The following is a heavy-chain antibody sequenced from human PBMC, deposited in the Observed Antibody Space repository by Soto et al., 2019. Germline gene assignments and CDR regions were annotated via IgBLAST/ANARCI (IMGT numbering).Heavy chain of an antibody. CDR2: INAGNGNT. J-gene: IGHJ3*02. Sequence: QVQLVQSGAEVKKPGASVKVSCKASGYTFTSYAMHWVRQAPGQRLEWMGWINAGNGNTKYSQKFQGRVTITRDTTASTAYMELGSLRSEDTAVYYCARDLDYGEGEAFDIWGQGTMVTVSS. CDR3: ARDLDYGEGEAFDI. D-gene: IGHD4-17*01. CDR1: GYTFTSYA. V-gene: IGHV1-3*01.